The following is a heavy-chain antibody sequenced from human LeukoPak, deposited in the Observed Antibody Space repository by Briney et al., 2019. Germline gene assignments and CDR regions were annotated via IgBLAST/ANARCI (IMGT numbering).Heavy chain of an antibody. Sequence: GGSLTLSCAASGFTFSSYAMSWVRQAPGQGLEWVSAISGSGGSTYYADSVKGRFTISRDNSKNTLYLQMNSLRAEETAVYFCAKSGYNRFDYWGQGTLGTVSS. D-gene: IGHD5-24*01. CDR2: ISGSGGST. CDR1: GFTFSSYA. J-gene: IGHJ4*02. V-gene: IGHV3-23*01. CDR3: AKSGYNRFDY.